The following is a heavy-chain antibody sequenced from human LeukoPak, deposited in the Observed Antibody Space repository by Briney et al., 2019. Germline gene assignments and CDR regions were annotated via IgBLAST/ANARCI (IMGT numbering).Heavy chain of an antibody. D-gene: IGHD2-21*02. CDR1: GFTFSGYW. CDR2: INSDGSST. Sequence: GGSLRLSCAASGFTFSGYWMHWVRQAPGKGLVWVSHINSDGSSTSYADSVKGRFTISRDNAKNTLYLQMNSLRAEDTAVYYCARGMVTDYFYGMDVWGQGTTVTVSS. CDR3: ARGMVTDYFYGMDV. J-gene: IGHJ6*02. V-gene: IGHV3-74*01.